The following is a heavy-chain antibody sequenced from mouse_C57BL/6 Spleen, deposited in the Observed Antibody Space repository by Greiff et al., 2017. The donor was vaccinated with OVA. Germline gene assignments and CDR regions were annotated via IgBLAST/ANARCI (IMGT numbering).Heavy chain of an antibody. CDR3: ARGDLLLPPMDY. J-gene: IGHJ4*01. CDR2: IYPGDGDT. V-gene: IGHV1-80*01. CDR1: GYAFSSYW. Sequence: VQLQQSGAELVKPGASVKISCKASGYAFSSYWMNWVKQRPGKGLEWIGQIYPGDGDTNYNGKFKGKATLTADKSSSTAYMQLSSLTSEDSAVYFCARGDLLLPPMDYWGQGTSVTVSS. D-gene: IGHD1-1*01.